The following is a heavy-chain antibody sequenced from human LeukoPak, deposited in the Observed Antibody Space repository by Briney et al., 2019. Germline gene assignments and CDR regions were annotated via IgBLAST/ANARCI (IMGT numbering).Heavy chain of an antibody. CDR2: ISYDGSNK. V-gene: IGHV3-30-3*01. CDR3: ARDPRITMIVVVPNWFDP. D-gene: IGHD3-22*01. Sequence: GRSLRLSCAASGFTFSSYAMHWVRQAPGKGLEWVAVISYDGSNKYYADSVKGRFTISRDNSKNTLYLQMNSLRAEDTAVYYCARDPRITMIVVVPNWFDPWGQGTLVTVSS. CDR1: GFTFSSYA. J-gene: IGHJ5*02.